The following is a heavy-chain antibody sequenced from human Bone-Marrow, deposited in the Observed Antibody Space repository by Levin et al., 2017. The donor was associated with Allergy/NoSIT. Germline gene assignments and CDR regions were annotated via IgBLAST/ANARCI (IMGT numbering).Heavy chain of an antibody. CDR2: IYPGDSDT. J-gene: IGHJ4*02. D-gene: IGHD2-21*02. V-gene: IGHV5-51*01. CDR3: ARRLAYCGGDCYPFDY. Sequence: GESLKISCKGSGYSFTNYWIGWVRQMPGKGLEWMGIIYPGDSDTKYSPSFQGQVTISADKSISTAYLQWSSLKASDTAMYYCARRLAYCGGDCYPFDYWGQGTLVTVSS. CDR1: GYSFTNYW.